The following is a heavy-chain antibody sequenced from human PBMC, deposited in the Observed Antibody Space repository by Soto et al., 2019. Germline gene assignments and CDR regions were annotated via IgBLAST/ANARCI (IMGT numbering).Heavy chain of an antibody. J-gene: IGHJ4*02. V-gene: IGHV3-23*01. CDR1: GFTFSSYA. CDR2: ISGSGGST. Sequence: EVQLLESGGGLVQPGGSLRLSCAASGFTFSSYAMSWVRQAPGKGLEWVSAISGSGGSTYYADSVKGRFTISRDNSKNTLYLQMNSLRAEDTAVYYCAKPRFSRGGGAAAGTGKLAHWGQGTLVTVSS. D-gene: IGHD6-13*01. CDR3: AKPRFSRGGGAAAGTGKLAH.